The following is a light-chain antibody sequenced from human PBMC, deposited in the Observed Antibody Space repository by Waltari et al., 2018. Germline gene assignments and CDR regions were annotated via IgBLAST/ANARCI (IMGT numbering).Light chain of an antibody. J-gene: IGKJ4*01. CDR1: QSVGTN. Sequence: EVVMTQSPATLSVSPGERAPLPCRASQSVGTNLAWYQQKPGQAPRLLIHGASTRATGIPARFSGSGSGTEFTLTISSLQSEDFAVYYCQQYYNWPPLTFGGGTTVEIK. CDR2: GAS. CDR3: QQYYNWPPLT. V-gene: IGKV3-15*01.